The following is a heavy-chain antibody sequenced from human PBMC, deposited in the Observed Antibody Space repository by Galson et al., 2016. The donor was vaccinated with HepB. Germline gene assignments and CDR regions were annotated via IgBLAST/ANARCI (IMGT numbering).Heavy chain of an antibody. J-gene: IGHJ6*04. CDR3: AKVTRPGISAPRYGMDV. Sequence: SLRLSCAASGFTFSSYVMNWVRQAPGKGLEWVAVIWYDGTNKYYGDSVKGRFTISRDNSKNTLFLQMNNLRAEDTALYYCAKVTRPGISAPRYGMDVWGRGTTVTVSS. V-gene: IGHV3-33*03. CDR2: IWYDGTNK. D-gene: IGHD6-13*01. CDR1: GFTFSSYV.